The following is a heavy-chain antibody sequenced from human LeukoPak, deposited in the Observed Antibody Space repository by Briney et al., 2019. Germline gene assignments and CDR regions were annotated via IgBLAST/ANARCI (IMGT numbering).Heavy chain of an antibody. CDR2: IYFSGST. V-gene: IGHV4-39*01. Sequence: SETLSLTCIVSGGSISGTNSYWAWIRQPAGKGMEWIGSIYFSGSTFYKSSLESRLNMSVDMSKNQFSLKVRSVTAADTAVYYCARQRADYYYYYMDVWGKGTTVTVSS. CDR3: ARQRADYYYYYMDV. CDR1: GGSISGTNSY. J-gene: IGHJ6*03.